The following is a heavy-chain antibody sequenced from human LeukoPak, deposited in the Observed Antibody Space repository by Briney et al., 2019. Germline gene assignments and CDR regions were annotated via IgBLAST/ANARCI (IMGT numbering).Heavy chain of an antibody. J-gene: IGHJ4*02. V-gene: IGHV5-51*01. CDR2: IYPGDSDT. CDR1: GYSFTSYW. CDR3: ARLGYSSSWHNLARGLYFDY. Sequence: GESLKISCKGSGYSFTSYWIGWVRQMPGKGLEWMGIIYPGDSDTRYSPSFQGQVTISADKSISTAYLQWSSLKASDTAVYYCARLGYSSSWHNLARGLYFDYWGQGTLVTVSS. D-gene: IGHD6-13*01.